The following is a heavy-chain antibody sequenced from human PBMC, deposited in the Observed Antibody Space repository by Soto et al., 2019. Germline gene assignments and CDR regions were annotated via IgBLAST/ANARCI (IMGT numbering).Heavy chain of an antibody. J-gene: IGHJ6*02. D-gene: IGHD1-26*01. CDR1: GGSFSAYY. Sequence: SETLSLTCAVYGGSFSAYYWSWVRQPPGKGLEWMGENIHSESTKYNPSLKSRVTISVDTTKNQFSLKLSSVTAADTAVYYCARQRPTDGRWEFANYYGMDVWGQGTPVTVSS. V-gene: IGHV4-34*12. CDR3: ARQRPTDGRWEFANYYGMDV. CDR2: NIHSEST.